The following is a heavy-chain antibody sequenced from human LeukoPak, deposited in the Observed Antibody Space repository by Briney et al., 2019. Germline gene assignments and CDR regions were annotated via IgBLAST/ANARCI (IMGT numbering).Heavy chain of an antibody. Sequence: GASVKVSCTASGYTFTGYYMHWVWQPPGQGLEWMGGIDPNSGGTNYAQKLRGKVTMTRDTSISTAYMELSRLRSDDTAVYYCARDLRRLRFLEWLSSYYYMDVWGKGTTVTVSS. V-gene: IGHV1-2*02. CDR2: IDPNSGGT. CDR3: ARDLRRLRFLEWLSSYYYMDV. D-gene: IGHD3-3*01. CDR1: GYTFTGYY. J-gene: IGHJ6*03.